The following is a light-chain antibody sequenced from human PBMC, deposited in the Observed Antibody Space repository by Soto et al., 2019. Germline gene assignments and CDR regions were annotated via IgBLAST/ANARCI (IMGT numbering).Light chain of an antibody. CDR3: QQTYTTPLT. CDR1: QTISKS. V-gene: IGKV1-39*01. J-gene: IGKJ4*01. Sequence: DIQMTQSPSSLSASVGDRITITCRSSQTISKSLNWFQQRPGKAPKPLIYNAYTVPSGVPSRFSGSGSGTDFTLTINRLQPEDFATYYCQQTYTTPLTFGGGTKVDIK. CDR2: NAY.